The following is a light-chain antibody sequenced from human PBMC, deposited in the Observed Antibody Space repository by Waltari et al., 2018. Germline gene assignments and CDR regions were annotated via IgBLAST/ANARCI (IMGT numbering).Light chain of an antibody. CDR2: KAS. CDR3: QQYDTYYAT. J-gene: IGKJ5*01. Sequence: IKMTQSPSTLSASVGARVTITCRASQNINIWLAWYQQKPGKAPKVLIYKASSLESGVPSRFSGRGSGTEFTLTISGLQPDDFATYYCQQYDTYYATFGQGTRLEIK. CDR1: QNINIW. V-gene: IGKV1-5*03.